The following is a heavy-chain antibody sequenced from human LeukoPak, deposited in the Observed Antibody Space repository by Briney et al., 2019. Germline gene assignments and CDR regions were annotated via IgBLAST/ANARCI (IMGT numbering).Heavy chain of an antibody. CDR3: ARMNRPGYCSSTSCLYYYYYMDV. D-gene: IGHD2-2*01. J-gene: IGHJ6*03. CDR1: GGSISGGSYY. CDR2: IYTSGST. V-gene: IGHV4-61*02. Sequence: SQTLSLTCTVSGGSISGGSYYWSWIRQPAGKGLEWIGRIYTSGSTNYNPFLKSRVTISVDTSKNQFSLKLSSVTAADTAVYYCARMNRPGYCSSTSCLYYYYYMDVWGKGTTVTVSS.